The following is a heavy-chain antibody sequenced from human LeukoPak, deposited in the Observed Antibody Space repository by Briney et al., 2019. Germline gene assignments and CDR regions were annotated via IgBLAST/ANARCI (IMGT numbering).Heavy chain of an antibody. J-gene: IGHJ4*02. CDR3: ARDSTWRLDY. CDR1: GFTFCSHW. CDR2: IKEDGSVK. Sequence: GGSLRLSCTASGFTFCSHWMTWVRQPPGKGLEWVANIKEDGSVKYYVDSVKGRFTISRDNTKNALYLQMNSLRADDTAVYFCARDSTWRLDYWGQGTLIAVSS. V-gene: IGHV3-7*03. D-gene: IGHD5-12*01.